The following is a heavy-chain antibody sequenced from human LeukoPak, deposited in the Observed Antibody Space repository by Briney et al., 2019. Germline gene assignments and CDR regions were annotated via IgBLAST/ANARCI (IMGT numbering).Heavy chain of an antibody. CDR1: GFTFSTYE. D-gene: IGHD3-10*01. Sequence: GGSLRLSCAASGFTFSTYEMNWVRQAPGKGLEWVSYITSGSSTTLYADSVRGRFTVFRDNSKNSLYLQMNSLRAEDTAIYYCARVATMVRVPLDALDIWGQGTMVSVSS. V-gene: IGHV3-48*03. CDR2: ITSGSSTT. J-gene: IGHJ3*02. CDR3: ARVATMVRVPLDALDI.